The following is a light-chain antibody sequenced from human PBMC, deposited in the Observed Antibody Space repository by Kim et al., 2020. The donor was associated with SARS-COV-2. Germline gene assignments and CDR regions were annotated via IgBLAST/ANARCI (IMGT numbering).Light chain of an antibody. CDR1: QSLSLN. CDR3: QQYNNWPLT. CDR2: AAS. J-gene: IGKJ4*01. Sequence: APGERATLSCRASQSLSLNYLVWYQQKPGQAPRLLIYAASTRATGIPARFTGSGSGTEFALTISSLQSDDSAVYYCQQYNNWPLTFGGGTKVDIK. V-gene: IGKV3D-15*01.